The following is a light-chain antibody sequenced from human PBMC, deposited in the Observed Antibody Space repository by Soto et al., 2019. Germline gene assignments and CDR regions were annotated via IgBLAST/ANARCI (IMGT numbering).Light chain of an antibody. CDR2: SNN. CDR1: SSNIGSNT. J-gene: IGLJ3*02. V-gene: IGLV1-44*01. Sequence: QSVLTQPPSASGTPGQRVTISCSGSSSNIGSNTVNWYQQLPGTAPKLLIYSNNHRPSGVPHRFSGSKSGTSASLAISGLQSEEEADYYCAAWDDSLKGVFGGGTKLTVL. CDR3: AAWDDSLKGV.